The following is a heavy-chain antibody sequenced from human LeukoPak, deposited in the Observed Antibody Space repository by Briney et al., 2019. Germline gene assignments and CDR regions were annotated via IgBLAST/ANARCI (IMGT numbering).Heavy chain of an antibody. V-gene: IGHV3-7*02. J-gene: IGHJ1*01. CDR1: GFSFSTYW. CDR2: IKQDGSEE. Sequence: GGSLRLSCAASGFSFSTYWMSWVRQAPGKGLEWVANIKQDGSEEVYVDSVRGRFTISRDNAKNSLFLQMHSLRAEDTAVYYCYGANAEHWGQGTLVTVSS. CDR3: YGANAEH. D-gene: IGHD4-23*01.